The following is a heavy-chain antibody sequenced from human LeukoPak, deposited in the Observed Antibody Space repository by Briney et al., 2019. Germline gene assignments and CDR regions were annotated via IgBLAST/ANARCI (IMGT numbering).Heavy chain of an antibody. V-gene: IGHV3-30*02. CDR3: ANFIQGGWYEDY. CDR2: LRHDGSNK. D-gene: IGHD6-19*01. CDR1: GFTFRSYG. Sequence: GGSLRLSCAASGFTFRSYGMHWVRQAPGKGLEWVAFLRHDGSNKLYADSVKGRFTISRDNSKKILYLQMNSLRDDDTAVYYCANFIQGGWYEDYWGQGTLVVVSS. J-gene: IGHJ4*02.